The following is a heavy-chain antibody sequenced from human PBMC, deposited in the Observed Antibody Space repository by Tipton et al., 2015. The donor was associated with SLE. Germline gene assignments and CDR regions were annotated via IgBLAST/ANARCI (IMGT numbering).Heavy chain of an antibody. CDR3: ARENPGITMVQPNSGWFDP. V-gene: IGHV4-38-2*02. D-gene: IGHD3-10*01. J-gene: IGHJ5*02. CDR1: GYSISSGFY. CDR2: IYHSGST. Sequence: TLSLTCAVSGYSISSGFYWGWIRQPPGKGLEWIGSIYHSGSTYYNPSLKSRVTISVDTSKNQFSLKLSSVTAADTAGYYCARENPGITMVQPNSGWFDPWGQGTLVTVSS.